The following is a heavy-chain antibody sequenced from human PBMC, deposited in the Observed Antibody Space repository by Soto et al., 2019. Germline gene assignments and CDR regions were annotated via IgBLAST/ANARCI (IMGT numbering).Heavy chain of an antibody. V-gene: IGHV4-31*03. CDR2: IYYSGST. CDR1: GGSISSGGYY. D-gene: IGHD4-17*01. CDR3: ASLHDYGDYVPFDY. J-gene: IGHJ4*02. Sequence: SETLSLTCTVSGGSISSGGYYWSWIRQHPGKGLEWIGYIYYSGSTYYNPSLKSRVTISVDTSKNQFSLKLSSVTAADTAVYYCASLHDYGDYVPFDYWGQGTLVTVS.